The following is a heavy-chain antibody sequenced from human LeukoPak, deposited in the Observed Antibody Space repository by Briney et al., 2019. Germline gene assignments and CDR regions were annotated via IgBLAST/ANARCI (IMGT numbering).Heavy chain of an antibody. CDR2: ISSSSSYI. CDR1: GFTFSNAW. D-gene: IGHD1-1*01. J-gene: IGHJ4*02. CDR3: SRNYQDWKIYGPGDY. Sequence: GGSLRLSCAASGFTFSNAWMSWVRQAPGKGLEWVSSISSSSSYIYYADSVKGRFTISRDNAKNSLYLQMNSLRAEDTAVYYFSRNYQDWKIYGPGDYWGQGTLVTVSS. V-gene: IGHV3-21*01.